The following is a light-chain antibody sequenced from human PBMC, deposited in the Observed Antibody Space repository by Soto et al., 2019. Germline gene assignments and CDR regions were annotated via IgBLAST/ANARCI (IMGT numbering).Light chain of an antibody. V-gene: IGKV3-20*01. CDR2: GAS. J-gene: IGKJ4*01. CDR1: QSVSSSF. Sequence: EIVLTQSPGTLSLSPGERATLSCRASQSVSSSFLAWYQQKPGQAPRLLIYGASSRATGIPDRFSGSGSGTDFTLTISSLEAEDVVVYYCQQYGSTPLTFGGGTNVEIK. CDR3: QQYGSTPLT.